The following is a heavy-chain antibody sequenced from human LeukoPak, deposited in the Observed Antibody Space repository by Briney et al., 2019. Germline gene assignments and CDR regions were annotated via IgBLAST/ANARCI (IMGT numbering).Heavy chain of an antibody. J-gene: IGHJ4*02. CDR2: IYSGGST. Sequence: GGSLRLSCAASGFTVSSNYMSWVRQAPGKGLEWVSVIYSGGSTYYADSVKGRFTISRDNYENTLYLQMNSLRAEDTAVYYCARGEAAAANDYWGQGTLVTVSS. D-gene: IGHD6-13*01. CDR3: ARGEAAAANDY. CDR1: GFTVSSNY. V-gene: IGHV3-66*01.